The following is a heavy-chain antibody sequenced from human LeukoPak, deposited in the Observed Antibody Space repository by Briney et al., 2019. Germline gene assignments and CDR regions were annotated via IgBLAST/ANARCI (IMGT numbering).Heavy chain of an antibody. V-gene: IGHV3-23*01. J-gene: IGHJ3*02. CDR2: ISGSGGST. CDR1: GFTFSSYA. CDR3: AKDLRYCSSTSCYTDAFDI. D-gene: IGHD2-2*02. Sequence: GGSLRLSCAASGFTFSSYAMSWVRQAPGKGLEWVSAISGSGGSTYYADSVKGRFTISRDNSKNTLCLQMNSLRAEDTAVYYCAKDLRYCSSTSCYTDAFDIWGQGTMVTVSS.